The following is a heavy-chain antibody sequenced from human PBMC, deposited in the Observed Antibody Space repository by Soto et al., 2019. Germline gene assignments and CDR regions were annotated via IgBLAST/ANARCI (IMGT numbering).Heavy chain of an antibody. CDR2: IYHSGST. CDR1: GGSISSGGYS. V-gene: IGHV4-30-2*01. CDR3: ARGQVVAAQH. J-gene: IGHJ4*02. Sequence: QLQLPESGSGLVKPSQTLSLPCAVSGGSISSGGYSWSWIRQPPGKGLELIGYIYHSGSTYYNPSLKSRVTISVDRSKNQFSLKLSSVTAADTAVYYCARGQVVAAQHWGQGTPVTVSS. D-gene: IGHD2-15*01.